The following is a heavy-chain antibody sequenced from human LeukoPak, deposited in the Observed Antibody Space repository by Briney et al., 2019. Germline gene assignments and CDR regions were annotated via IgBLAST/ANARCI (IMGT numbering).Heavy chain of an antibody. D-gene: IGHD3-10*01. J-gene: IGHJ4*02. CDR3: ARVIFDGEYYFDY. Sequence: MTSEALSLTCTVSGGSISSGSYYWSWIRQPAGKGLEWIGRIYPSGSTNYNPSLKSRVTISVDTSKNQFSLKLSSVTAADTAVYYCARVIFDGEYYFDYWGQGTLVTVSS. V-gene: IGHV4-61*02. CDR2: IYPSGST. CDR1: GGSISSGSYY.